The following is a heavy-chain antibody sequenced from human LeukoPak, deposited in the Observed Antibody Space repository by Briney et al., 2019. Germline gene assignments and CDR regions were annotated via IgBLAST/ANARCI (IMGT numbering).Heavy chain of an antibody. V-gene: IGHV4-4*07. CDR1: GGSISSYY. CDR2: IFTSGRT. D-gene: IGHD3-16*01. Sequence: PSETLSLTCTVSGGSISSYYWGWVRQPAGKGLGWVGRIFTSGRTNYNPSLKSRVTMSVDTSKNQFSLKLSSVTAADTAVYYCARDLIGTHYFDYWGQAALVTLSS. CDR3: ARDLIGTHYFDY. J-gene: IGHJ4*02.